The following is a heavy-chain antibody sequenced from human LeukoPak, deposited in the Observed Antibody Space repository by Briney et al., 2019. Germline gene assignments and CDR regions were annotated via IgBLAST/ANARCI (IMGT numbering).Heavy chain of an antibody. CDR2: IKQDGSEK. Sequence: GGSLRLSCAASGFTFSSYWMSWVRQAPGKGLEWVANIKQDGSEKYYVDSVKGRFTISRDNAKNSLYLQMNSLRAEDTAVYYCARVTGYMTEDYFDYWGQGTLITVSS. V-gene: IGHV3-7*03. CDR1: GFTFSSYW. D-gene: IGHD6-13*01. CDR3: ARVTGYMTEDYFDY. J-gene: IGHJ4*02.